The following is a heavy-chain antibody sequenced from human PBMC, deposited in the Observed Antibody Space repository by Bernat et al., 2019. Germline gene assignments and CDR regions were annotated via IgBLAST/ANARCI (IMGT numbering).Heavy chain of an antibody. V-gene: IGHV2-5*02. CDR3: ARKPPQTDLYDSAISSYGLDV. Sequence: QITLKESGPTLVKPTQTLTLTCTFSGFSLSTPGEGVGWVRQPPGRALEWLALIYWDDDKCYSPSLKTRLAITRDTSKKQVVHTMTNMDPVDTATYYCARKPPQTDLYDSAISSYGLDVWGQGTTVTVAS. J-gene: IGHJ6*02. CDR1: GFSLSTPGEG. D-gene: IGHD3-10*01. CDR2: IYWDDDK.